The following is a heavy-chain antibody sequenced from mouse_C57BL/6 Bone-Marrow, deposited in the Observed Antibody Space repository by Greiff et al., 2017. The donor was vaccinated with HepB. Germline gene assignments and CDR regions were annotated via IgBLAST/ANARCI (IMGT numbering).Heavy chain of an antibody. J-gene: IGHJ3*01. CDR1: GFTFSDFY. V-gene: IGHV7-1*01. D-gene: IGHD1-1*01. Sequence: EVQGVESGGGLVQSGRSLRLSCATSGFTFSDFYMEWVRQAPGKGLEWIAASRNKANDYTTEYSASVKGRFIVSRDTSQSILYLQMNALRAEDTAIYYCARADYGSSYALFAYWGQGTLVTVSA. CDR3: ARADYGSSYALFAY. CDR2: SRNKANDYTT.